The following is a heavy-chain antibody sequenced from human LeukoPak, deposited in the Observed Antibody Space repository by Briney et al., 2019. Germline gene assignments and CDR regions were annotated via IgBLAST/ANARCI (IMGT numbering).Heavy chain of an antibody. J-gene: IGHJ4*02. CDR2: ISGSGGST. CDR3: AKSSSSSAFDY. CDR1: GFTFSSYA. Sequence: GGAPGLSSAASGFTFSSYAMSRGRQAPGKGLGGVSAISGSGGSTYYADSVKGRFTISRDNSKNTLYLQMNSLRAEDTAVYYCAKSSSSSAFDYWGQGTLVTVSS. V-gene: IGHV3-23*01. D-gene: IGHD6-6*01.